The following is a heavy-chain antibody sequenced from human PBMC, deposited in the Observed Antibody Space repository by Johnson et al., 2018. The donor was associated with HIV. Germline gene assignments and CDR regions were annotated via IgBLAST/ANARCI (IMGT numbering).Heavy chain of an antibody. J-gene: IGHJ3*02. CDR2: IGTAGET. CDR1: YD. Sequence: YDMHWVRQVTGKGLEWVSAIGTAGETNYPGSVKGRFTISRENDKNTLYLQMNTLRAEDTAVYFCASVRVGAFDIWGQGTGVTVSS. V-gene: IGHV3-13*01. CDR3: ASVRVGAFDI. D-gene: IGHD1-26*01.